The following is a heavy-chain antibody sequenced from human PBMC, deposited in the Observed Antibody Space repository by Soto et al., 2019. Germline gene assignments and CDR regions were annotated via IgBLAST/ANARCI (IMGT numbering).Heavy chain of an antibody. J-gene: IGHJ4*02. CDR1: GFTFSSYG. CDR2: IWYDGSNK. CDR3: ARGQSSSWYYYFDY. Sequence: GGSLRLSCAASGFTFSSYGMHWVRQAPGKGLEWVAVIWYDGSNKYYADSVKGRFTISRDNSKNTLYLQMNSLRAEDTAVYYCARGQSSSWYYYFDYWGQGTLVTVSS. V-gene: IGHV3-33*01. D-gene: IGHD6-13*01.